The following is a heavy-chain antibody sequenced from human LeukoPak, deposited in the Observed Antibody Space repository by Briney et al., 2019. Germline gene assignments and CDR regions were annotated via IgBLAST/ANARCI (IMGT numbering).Heavy chain of an antibody. CDR3: AVGTWIWDYYYYMDV. D-gene: IGHD5-12*01. Sequence: PGGSLRLSCAASGFTFSSYWMHWVRHAPGKGLVWVSRINSDGSNINYADSVKGRFSISRDISVNTVYLQMNSLRAEDTAVYYCAVGTWIWDYYYYMDVWGKGTTVTISS. CDR1: GFTFSSYW. J-gene: IGHJ6*03. V-gene: IGHV3-74*01. CDR2: INSDGSNI.